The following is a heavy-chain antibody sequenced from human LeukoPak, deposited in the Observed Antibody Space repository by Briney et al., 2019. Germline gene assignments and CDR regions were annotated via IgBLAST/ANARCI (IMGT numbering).Heavy chain of an antibody. CDR3: ARNTPTYSTPEN. Sequence: GGSLRLSCAASGFTFNIYSMNWVRQAPGKGLEWVSYISSSSDTIYYAGSVKGRFTISRDNAKNSLYLQMNSLRAEDAAMYYCARNTPTYSTPENWGQGTLVTVSS. CDR1: GFTFNIYS. D-gene: IGHD5-18*01. V-gene: IGHV3-48*01. CDR2: ISSSSDTI. J-gene: IGHJ4*02.